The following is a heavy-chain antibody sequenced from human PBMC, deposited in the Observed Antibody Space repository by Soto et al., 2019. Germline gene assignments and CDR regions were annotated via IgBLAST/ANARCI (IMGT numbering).Heavy chain of an antibody. V-gene: IGHV2-70*01. CDR2: IDWDDDK. CDR1: GFSLSTSGMC. Sequence: SGPTLVNPTQTLTLTCTFSGFSLSTSGMCVSWIRQPPGKALEWLALIDWDDDKYYSTSLKTRRTISKDTSKNQVVLTMTNMDPVDTAPYYCARTYDFWSGETTFDPWGPGTLVTVSS. D-gene: IGHD3-3*01. J-gene: IGHJ5*02. CDR3: ARTYDFWSGETTFDP.